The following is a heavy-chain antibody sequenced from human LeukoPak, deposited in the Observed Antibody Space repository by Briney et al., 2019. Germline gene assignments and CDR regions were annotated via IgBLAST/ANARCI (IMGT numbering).Heavy chain of an antibody. CDR1: GGTFSSCA. D-gene: IGHD3-3*01. V-gene: IGHV1-69*13. CDR3: ARGGEPGYDFWSGYLIDY. Sequence: SVKVSCKASGGTFSSCAICCVRQAPGQWLEWMGGIIPIFGTANYAQKFQGRVTITADESTSTAYMELSSLRSEDTAVYYCARGGEPGYDFWSGYLIDYWGQGTLVTVSS. CDR2: IIPIFGTA. J-gene: IGHJ4*02.